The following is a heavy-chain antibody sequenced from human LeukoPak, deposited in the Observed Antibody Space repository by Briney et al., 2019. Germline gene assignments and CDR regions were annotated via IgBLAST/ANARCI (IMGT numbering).Heavy chain of an antibody. CDR1: GYTFTSYA. Sequence: ASVKVSCKASGYTFTSYAMNWVRQAPGQGLEWMGWINAGNGNTKYSQKFQGRVTITRDTSASTAYMELSSLRSEDTAVYYCARPRYCSSTSCYLYGMDVWGQGTTVTVSS. V-gene: IGHV1-3*01. D-gene: IGHD2-2*01. J-gene: IGHJ6*02. CDR3: ARPRYCSSTSCYLYGMDV. CDR2: INAGNGNT.